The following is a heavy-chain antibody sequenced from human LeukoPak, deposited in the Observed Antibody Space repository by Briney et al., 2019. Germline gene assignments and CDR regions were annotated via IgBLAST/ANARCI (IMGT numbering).Heavy chain of an antibody. CDR1: GGSISSYY. J-gene: IGHJ4*02. Sequence: PSETLSLTCTVSGGSISSYYWSWIRQPPGKGLEWIGYIYYSGSTNYNPSLKSRVTISVDTSKNQFSLKLSSVTAADTAVYYCARGPGYSGYGTLPYWGQGTLVTVSS. CDR2: IYYSGST. D-gene: IGHD5-12*01. V-gene: IGHV4-59*01. CDR3: ARGPGYSGYGTLPY.